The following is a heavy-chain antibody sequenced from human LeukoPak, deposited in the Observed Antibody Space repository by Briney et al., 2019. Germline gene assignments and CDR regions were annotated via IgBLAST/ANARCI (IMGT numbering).Heavy chain of an antibody. CDR2: ISNSGATI. V-gene: IGHV3-11*01. J-gene: IGHJ4*02. CDR3: AKAPVTSCRGAYCYPFDS. D-gene: IGHD2-21*01. Sequence: GGSLRLSCAASGFSFSDYYMSWIRQAPGKGLEWISYISNSGATIYYADSVQGRFTISRDNSKNTLYLQMNSLRAEDAAVYFCAKAPVTSCRGAYCYPFDSWGQGTLVTVSS. CDR1: GFSFSDYY.